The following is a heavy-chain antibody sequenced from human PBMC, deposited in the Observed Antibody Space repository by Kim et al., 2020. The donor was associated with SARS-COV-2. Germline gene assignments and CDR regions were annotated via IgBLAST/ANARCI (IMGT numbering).Heavy chain of an antibody. Sequence: GGSLRLSCAAPGFTFSSYAMSWVRQAPGKGLEWVSGISGGGGSTYYADSVRGRFTISRDNSRNTLYLQMNSLRAEDTAVYYCAKGVEGTGDYYGMDVWGQGTTVTVSS. CDR3: AKGVEGTGDYYGMDV. J-gene: IGHJ6*02. CDR1: GFTFSSYA. CDR2: ISGGGGST. D-gene: IGHD3-10*01. V-gene: IGHV3-23*01.